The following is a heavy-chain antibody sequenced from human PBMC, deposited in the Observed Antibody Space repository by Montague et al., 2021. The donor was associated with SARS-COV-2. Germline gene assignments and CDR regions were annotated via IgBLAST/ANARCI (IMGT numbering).Heavy chain of an antibody. CDR2: TSGTGDTT. CDR3: VRGAGWLLAATPYFDF. Sequence: SLRLSCAASGFTFNEYAIYWVRQAPGKGLEWVSATSGTGDTTYYADSVKGRFTISRDNAKNTLYLQMNSLRAEDTAVYYCVRGAGWLLAATPYFDFWGQGTLVTVSS. D-gene: IGHD2-15*01. J-gene: IGHJ4*02. V-gene: IGHV3-23*01. CDR1: GFTFNEYA.